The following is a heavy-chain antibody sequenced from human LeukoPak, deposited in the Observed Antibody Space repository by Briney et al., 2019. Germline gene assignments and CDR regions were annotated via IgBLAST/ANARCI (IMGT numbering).Heavy chain of an antibody. CDR1: GFTFSSYA. V-gene: IGHV3-23*01. CDR2: ISGSSGST. D-gene: IGHD3-22*01. Sequence: GGSLRLSCAASGFTFSSYAMSWVRQAPGKGLEWVSAISGSSGSTYYADSVKGRFTISRENSKNTLYLQMNSLRAEDTAVYYSAKGGKEYYYDSSGYLGYWGQGTLVTVSS. CDR3: AKGGKEYYYDSSGYLGY. J-gene: IGHJ4*02.